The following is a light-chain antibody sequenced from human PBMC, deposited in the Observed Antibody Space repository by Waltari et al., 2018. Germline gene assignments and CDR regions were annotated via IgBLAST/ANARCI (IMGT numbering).Light chain of an antibody. J-gene: IGLJ3*02. Sequence: QSALTQPPSASGSPGQSVTISCTGTSSDVGGYNYVSWYQQHPGKAPKGVICEVSKRPSGVPARFSGSKSGNTAALTVSGVQAEDEADYYCSSYGGSNNLVFGGGTKLTVL. CDR3: SSYGGSNNLV. CDR1: SSDVGGYNY. CDR2: EVS. V-gene: IGLV2-8*01.